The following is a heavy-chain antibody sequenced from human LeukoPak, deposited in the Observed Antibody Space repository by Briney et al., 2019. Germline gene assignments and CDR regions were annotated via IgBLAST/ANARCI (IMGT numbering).Heavy chain of an antibody. CDR2: ISPSNGYT. J-gene: IGHJ4*02. D-gene: IGHD4-23*01. CDR3: ARDSYYGGHFALFEH. Sequence: ASVKVSRKTSGYTFTNFRIHWVRQAPGQGFEWMGWISPSNGYTEYEQKLQGRLTMTTDTSTTTAHMELRSLTFDDTAIYYCARDSYYGGHFALFEHWGQGTLVTVSS. V-gene: IGHV1-18*01. CDR1: GYTFTNFR.